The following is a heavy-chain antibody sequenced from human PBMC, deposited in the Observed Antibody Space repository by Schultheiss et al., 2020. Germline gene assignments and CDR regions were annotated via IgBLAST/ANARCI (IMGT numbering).Heavy chain of an antibody. V-gene: IGHV3-48*04. Sequence: WGSMRLSCAASGFTFSSYAMTWVRQAPGKGLEWVSYITASGSASYYAESVKGRFTISRDNAHNSLYLQMDSLRVEDTAMFYCARDPNTSDKVNYWGQGTLITVTS. CDR3: ARDPNTSDKVNY. D-gene: IGHD2/OR15-2a*01. J-gene: IGHJ4*03. CDR2: ITASGSAS. CDR1: GFTFSSYA.